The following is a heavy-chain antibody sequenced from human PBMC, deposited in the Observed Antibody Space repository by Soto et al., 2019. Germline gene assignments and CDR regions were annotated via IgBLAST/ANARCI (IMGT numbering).Heavy chain of an antibody. CDR3: ANVVGSF. Sequence: GGSLRLSCAASGFTFSSFAMHWVRQAPGKGLEWVAVISYDGSNKYYADSVKGRFTISRDNSKNTLYLQMNSLRAEDTAVYYCANVVGSFWGQGTLVTVSS. CDR1: GFTFSSFA. D-gene: IGHD3-10*01. CDR2: ISYDGSNK. J-gene: IGHJ4*02. V-gene: IGHV3-30*18.